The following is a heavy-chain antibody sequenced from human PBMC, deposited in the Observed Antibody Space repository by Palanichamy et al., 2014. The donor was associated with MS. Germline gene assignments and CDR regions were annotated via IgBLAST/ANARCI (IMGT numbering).Heavy chain of an antibody. CDR1: GFSLTTRGLG. V-gene: IGHV2-5*01. D-gene: IGHD6-6*01. J-gene: IGHJ4*02. Sequence: QITLKESGPTLVKPTQTLTLTCSFSGFSLTTRGLGVAWIRQPPGKALEWLGVVYWNDNKRYRPSLETRLNITKDTPRNQVILTMTNMDPADTATYYCAHRPLADLVGHLDYWGLGTLVTVSS. CDR2: VYWNDNK. CDR3: AHRPLADLVGHLDY.